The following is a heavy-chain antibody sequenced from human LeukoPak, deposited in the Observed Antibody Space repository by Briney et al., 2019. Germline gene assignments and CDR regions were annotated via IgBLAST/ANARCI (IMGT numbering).Heavy chain of an antibody. V-gene: IGHV3-66*01. Sequence: GGSLRLSCTASGFSVSGSYTNWVRQAPGRGLEWVSVIYSSGSDFYADSVKGRFIISRDDSKNTVYLQMNSLRAGDTAVYYCATDSHYDFWTGFSEYWGQGTLVTVSS. CDR1: GFSVSGSY. CDR3: ATDSHYDFWTGFSEY. J-gene: IGHJ4*02. D-gene: IGHD3/OR15-3a*01. CDR2: IYSSGSD.